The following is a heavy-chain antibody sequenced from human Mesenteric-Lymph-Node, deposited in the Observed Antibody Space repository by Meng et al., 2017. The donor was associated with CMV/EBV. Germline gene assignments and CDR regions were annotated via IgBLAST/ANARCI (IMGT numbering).Heavy chain of an antibody. J-gene: IGHJ4*02. Sequence: LTCTVSGGSISRSSYYWGWIRQPPGKGLEWIGNIYYIGSTYYNSSLKSRVTISVDTSKNQFSLKLSSVTAADTAVYYCARSASGNDYWGQGTLVTVSS. CDR2: IYYIGST. CDR1: GGSISRSSYY. V-gene: IGHV4-39*01. D-gene: IGHD3-3*01. CDR3: ARSASGNDY.